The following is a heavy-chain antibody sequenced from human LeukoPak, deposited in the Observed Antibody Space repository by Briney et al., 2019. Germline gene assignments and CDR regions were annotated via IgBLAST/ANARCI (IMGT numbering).Heavy chain of an antibody. Sequence: PGGSLRLSCEASGFAFSFSAMTWVRQAPGTGLEWVSTINANAINTYYADSVKGRFTISRDNSKNTLYLQLSSLRAEDTAVYYCAGSHIRGALSYWGQGTLVTVSS. CDR1: GFAFSFSA. CDR2: INANAINT. V-gene: IGHV3-23*01. D-gene: IGHD3-10*01. J-gene: IGHJ4*02. CDR3: AGSHIRGALSY.